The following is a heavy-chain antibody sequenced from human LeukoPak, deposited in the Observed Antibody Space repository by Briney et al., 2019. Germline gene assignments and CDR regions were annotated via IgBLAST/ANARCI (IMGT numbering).Heavy chain of an antibody. Sequence: GESLKISCKGSGYSFSSYWIGWVRQMPGKGLEWMGIISPDDSDTRYSPSFQGQVTISADKSISTAYLQWSSLKASDTAMYYCARHRKDIGFDYWGQGTLVTVSS. V-gene: IGHV5-51*01. J-gene: IGHJ4*02. CDR3: ARHRKDIGFDY. D-gene: IGHD2-15*01. CDR1: GYSFSSYW. CDR2: ISPDDSDT.